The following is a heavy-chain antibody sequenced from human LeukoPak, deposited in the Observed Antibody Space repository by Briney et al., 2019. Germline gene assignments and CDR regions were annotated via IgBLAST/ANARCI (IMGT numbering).Heavy chain of an antibody. CDR1: GFTFSTYG. CDR2: ISGSSSAI. Sequence: GGSLRLSCAASGFTFSTYGMSWVRQAPGKGLEWLSYISGSSSAINYADSVKGRFTISRDNAKNSVYLQMNSLRAEDTAVYYCVRGGGILSGYLYYFDFWGQGALVTVSS. J-gene: IGHJ4*02. D-gene: IGHD3-9*01. CDR3: VRGGGILSGYLYYFDF. V-gene: IGHV3-48*01.